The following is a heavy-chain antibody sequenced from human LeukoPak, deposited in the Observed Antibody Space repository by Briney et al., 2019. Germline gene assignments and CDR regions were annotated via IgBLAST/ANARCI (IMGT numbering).Heavy chain of an antibody. D-gene: IGHD3-10*02. J-gene: IGHJ6*04. V-gene: IGHV3-23*01. CDR2: INVSGGGT. Sequence: GGSLRLSCAASGFTFSSYAMSWVRQAPGKGLEWVSAINVSGGGTYYADSVKGRFSISRDNAKNSLYLQMNSLRAEDTAVYYCAELGITMIGGVWGKGTTVTISS. CDR3: AELGITMIGGV. CDR1: GFTFSSYA.